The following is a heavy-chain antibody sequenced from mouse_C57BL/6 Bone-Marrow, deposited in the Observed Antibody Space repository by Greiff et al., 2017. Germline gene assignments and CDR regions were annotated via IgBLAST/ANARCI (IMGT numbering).Heavy chain of an antibody. CDR3: TLYGTQAWFAY. CDR2: IDPENGDT. V-gene: IGHV14-4*01. J-gene: IGHJ3*01. CDR1: GFNIKDDY. Sequence: EVQLQQSGAELVRPGASVKLSCTASGFNIKDDYMHWVKQRPEQGLEWIGWIDPENGDTEYASKFQGKATITADTSSNTAYLQLSSLTSEDTAVYYCTLYGTQAWFAYWGQGTRVTVSA. D-gene: IGHD2-1*01.